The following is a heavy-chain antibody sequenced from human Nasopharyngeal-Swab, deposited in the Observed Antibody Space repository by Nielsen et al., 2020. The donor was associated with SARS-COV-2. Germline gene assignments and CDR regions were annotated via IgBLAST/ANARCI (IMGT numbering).Heavy chain of an antibody. CDR2: ISYDGSKK. CDR3: ARDQGSSWYTYYYYYGMDV. Sequence: SLRLSCAASGFTFSGYAMHWVRQAPGKGLEWVAVISYDGSKKYYADSVKGRFTISRDNSKNTLYLQMNSLRAEDTAVYYCARDQGSSWYTYYYYYGMDVWGQGTTVTVSS. V-gene: IGHV3-30-3*01. CDR1: GFTFSGYA. D-gene: IGHD6-13*01. J-gene: IGHJ6*02.